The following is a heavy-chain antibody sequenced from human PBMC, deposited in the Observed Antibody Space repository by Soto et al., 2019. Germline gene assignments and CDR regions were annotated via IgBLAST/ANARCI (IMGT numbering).Heavy chain of an antibody. J-gene: IGHJ3*01. CDR1: GNSIATGAYY. CDR3: ARVGCRTTPLGVFDV. CDR2: ISYSGGA. Sequence: QVQLQESGPGLVQPSQTLSLTCTVSGNSIATGAYYWSWIRQHPGKGLEWIGYISYSGGAYYTPSLQSPLTISLDMSKNQSYLTMTAVTAADTEIDYCARVGCRTTPLGVFDVWAQGTM. V-gene: IGHV4-31*01. D-gene: IGHD1-26*01.